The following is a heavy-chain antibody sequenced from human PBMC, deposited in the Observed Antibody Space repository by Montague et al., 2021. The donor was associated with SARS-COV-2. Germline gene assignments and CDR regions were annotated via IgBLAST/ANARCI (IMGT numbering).Heavy chain of an antibody. D-gene: IGHD5-24*01. J-gene: IGHJ4*02. CDR3: ARGLGHNKGGDY. Sequence: SETLSLTCEVDSGPLSAYYWSWVRQPPGKGLEWIGEISPYGHTSYNPSLMSRVTLSLGTSSNPFSLKLTSVTAADTAVYYCARGLGHNKGGDYWGQGILVIVSS. V-gene: IGHV4-34*01. CDR1: SGPLSAYY. CDR2: ISPYGHT.